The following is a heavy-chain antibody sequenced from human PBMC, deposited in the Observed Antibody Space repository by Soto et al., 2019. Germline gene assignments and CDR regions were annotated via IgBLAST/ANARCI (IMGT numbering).Heavy chain of an antibody. CDR1: GFTFSSYA. J-gene: IGHJ4*02. V-gene: IGHV3-30*04. Sequence: PGGSLRLSCAASGFTFSSYAMHWVRQAPGKGLEWVANISQDGSNKYYADSVKGRFTTSRDNSKNSLYLQMNSLRAEDTAVYYCARDSIAAAGTNFDYWGQGTLVTVS. D-gene: IGHD6-13*01. CDR2: ISQDGSNK. CDR3: ARDSIAAAGTNFDY.